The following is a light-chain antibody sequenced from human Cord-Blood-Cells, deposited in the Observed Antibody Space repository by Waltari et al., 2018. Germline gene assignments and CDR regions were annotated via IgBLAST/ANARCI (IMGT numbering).Light chain of an antibody. CDR1: QSVSSSY. Sequence: IVLTQSPGPLSLSPGERATLPCRASQSVSSSYLAWYQQKPGQAPRLLIYGASSSATGIPDRFSGSGSGTDFTLSISRLEPEDFAVYYCQQYGSSPTFGGGTKVEIK. J-gene: IGKJ4*01. CDR3: QQYGSSPT. V-gene: IGKV3-20*01. CDR2: GAS.